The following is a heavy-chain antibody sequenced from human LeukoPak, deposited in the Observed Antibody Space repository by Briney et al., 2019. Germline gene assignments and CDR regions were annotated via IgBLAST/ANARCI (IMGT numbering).Heavy chain of an antibody. CDR2: INHSGST. V-gene: IGHV4-34*01. J-gene: IGHJ2*01. Sequence: PSETLSLTCAVYGGSFSEYYWNWIRQPPGKGLEWIGEINHSGSTKYRPSLKSRVTISVDTSKKEFSLKLSSVTAADTAVYYCARSRKERYYDNRRHKLSSVHWYFDLWGRDTLVTVSS. CDR3: ARSRKERYYDNRRHKLSSVHWYFDL. CDR1: GGSFSEYY. D-gene: IGHD3-22*01.